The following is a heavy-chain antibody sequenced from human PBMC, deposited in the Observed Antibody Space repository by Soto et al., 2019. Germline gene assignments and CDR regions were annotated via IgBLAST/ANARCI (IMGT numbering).Heavy chain of an antibody. CDR2: IYYSGST. D-gene: IGHD3-10*01. Sequence: PSETLSLTCTVSGGSISSSSYYWGWIRQPPGKGLEWIGSIYYSGSTYYNPSLKSRVTISVDTSKNQFSLKLSSVTAADTAVYYCARLWFGELLGYYYYYGMDVWGQGTTVTVSS. J-gene: IGHJ6*02. CDR3: ARLWFGELLGYYYYYGMDV. CDR1: GGSISSSSYY. V-gene: IGHV4-39*01.